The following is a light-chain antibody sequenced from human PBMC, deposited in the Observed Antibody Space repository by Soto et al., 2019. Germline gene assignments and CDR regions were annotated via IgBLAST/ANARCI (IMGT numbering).Light chain of an antibody. CDR3: VLYMGSGIWV. V-gene: IGLV8-61*01. J-gene: IGLJ3*02. CDR1: SGSVSTNYY. CDR2: STN. Sequence: QTVVTQEPSFSVSPGGTVTLTCGLSSGSVSTNYYPSWYQQTPGQAPRTLIYSTNTRSSGVPDRFSGSILGNKAALTITGAPADDESAYYCVLYMGSGIWVFGGGTKVTVL.